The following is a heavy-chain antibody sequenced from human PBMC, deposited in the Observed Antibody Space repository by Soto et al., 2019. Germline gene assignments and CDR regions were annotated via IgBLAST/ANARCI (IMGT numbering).Heavy chain of an antibody. CDR3: ARGLSYCSGGSCYSNYYFYYYMDV. V-gene: IGHV1-18*01. D-gene: IGHD2-15*01. CDR2: ISAYDGNT. J-gene: IGHJ6*03. Sequence: QVQLVQSGAEVKKPGASVKVSCKASGYTFTSYGISWVRQAPGQGLECMGWISAYDGNTNYAQKLQGRVTMNTDTSTSTGYMDLRSLRSCDTAVYYCARGLSYCSGGSCYSNYYFYYYMDVWGKGTTVTVSS. CDR1: GYTFTSYG.